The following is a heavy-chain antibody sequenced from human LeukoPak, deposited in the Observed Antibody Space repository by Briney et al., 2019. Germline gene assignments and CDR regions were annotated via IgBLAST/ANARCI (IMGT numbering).Heavy chain of an antibody. CDR3: ARADYGGNSDFHY. D-gene: IGHD4-23*01. Sequence: PGGSLRLSCAASGFTFSTYWMHWVRQAPGKGLVWVSRISSDGSIAINADSVEGRFTVSRDNAKNTLYLQMNSPRVEDTAVYYCARADYGGNSDFHYWGQGTLVTVSS. CDR1: GFTFSTYW. V-gene: IGHV3-74*01. J-gene: IGHJ4*02. CDR2: ISSDGSIA.